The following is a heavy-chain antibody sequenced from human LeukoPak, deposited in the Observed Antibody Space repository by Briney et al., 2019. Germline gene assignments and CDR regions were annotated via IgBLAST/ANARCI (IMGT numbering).Heavy chain of an antibody. V-gene: IGHV3-7*01. CDR2: INQDGSKK. J-gene: IGHJ6*03. Sequence: PGGSLRLSCAASGFTFSDYYMSWIRQAPGKGLEWVANINQDGSKKYYVDSIKGRFTISRDNAKNSLYLQMISLRAEDTALYYCARVFSGWYGNYMDVWGKGTTVTVSS. CDR3: ARVFSGWYGNYMDV. CDR1: GFTFSDYY. D-gene: IGHD6-19*01.